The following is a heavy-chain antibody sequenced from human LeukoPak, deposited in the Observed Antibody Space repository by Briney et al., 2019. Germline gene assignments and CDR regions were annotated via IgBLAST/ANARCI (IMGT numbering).Heavy chain of an antibody. V-gene: IGHV4-39*07. Sequence: SETLSLTCTVSGGSISSSSYYWGWIRQPPGKGLEWIGSIYYSGSTYYNPSLKSRVTISVDTSKNQFSLKLSSVTAADTAVYYCARDSWIAAAGDNYYGMDVWGQGTTVTVSS. CDR2: IYYSGST. D-gene: IGHD6-13*01. CDR1: GGSISSSSYY. CDR3: ARDSWIAAAGDNYYGMDV. J-gene: IGHJ6*02.